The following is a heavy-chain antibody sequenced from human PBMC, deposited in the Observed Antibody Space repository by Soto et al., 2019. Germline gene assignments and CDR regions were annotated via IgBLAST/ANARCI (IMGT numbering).Heavy chain of an antibody. V-gene: IGHV3-23*01. CDR3: AKDFWDFEGRYFDY. D-gene: IGHD1-26*01. CDR1: GFTFSSYA. CDR2: ISGSGGST. Sequence: GGSLRLSCAASGFTFSSYAMSWVRQAPGKGLEWVSAISGSGGSTYYADSVKGRFTISGDNSKNTLYLQMNSLRAEDTAVYYCAKDFWDFEGRYFDYWGQGTLVTVSS. J-gene: IGHJ4*02.